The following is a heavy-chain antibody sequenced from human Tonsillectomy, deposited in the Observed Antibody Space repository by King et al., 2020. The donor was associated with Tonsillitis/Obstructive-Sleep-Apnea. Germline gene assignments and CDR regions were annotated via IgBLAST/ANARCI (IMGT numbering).Heavy chain of an antibody. J-gene: IGHJ6*03. CDR3: ARHSEEDVSKKYYYYHMDV. Sequence: QLQESGPGLVKPSETLSLTCTVSVGSISDSSYYWGWIRQPPGKALEWIGTIYHSGDTYYNPSLESRVTISVDTSKNQFSLKLSSVTAADTAVYFCARHSEEDVSKKYYYYHMDVWGKGTTVTVSS. D-gene: IGHD5-24*01. V-gene: IGHV4-39*01. CDR2: IYHSGDT. CDR1: VGSISDSSYY.